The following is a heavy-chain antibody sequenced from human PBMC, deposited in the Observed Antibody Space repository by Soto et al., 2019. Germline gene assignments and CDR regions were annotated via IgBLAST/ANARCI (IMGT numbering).Heavy chain of an antibody. CDR2: IWYDGSNK. CDR1: GFTFSSYG. Sequence: GESLKISCAASGFTFSSYGMHWVRQAPGKGLEWVAVIWYDGSNKYYADSVKGRFTISRDNSKNTLYLQMNSLRAEDTAVYYCARDLSAPDFWSGSYYYYYGMDVWGQGTTVTVSS. D-gene: IGHD3-3*01. J-gene: IGHJ6*02. CDR3: ARDLSAPDFWSGSYYYYYGMDV. V-gene: IGHV3-33*01.